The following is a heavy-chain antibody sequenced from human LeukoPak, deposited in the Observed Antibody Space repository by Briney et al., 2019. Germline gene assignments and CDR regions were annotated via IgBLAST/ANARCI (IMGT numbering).Heavy chain of an antibody. CDR2: IYYSGGT. CDR3: ARWLQFRYYFDY. V-gene: IGHV4-39*01. D-gene: IGHD5-24*01. CDR1: GGSISSSSYY. Sequence: SETLSLTCTVSGGSISSSSYYWGWIRRPPGKGLEWIGSIYYSGGTYYNPSLKSRVTISVDTSKNQFSLKLSSVTAADTAVYYCARWLQFRYYFDYWGQGTLVTVSS. J-gene: IGHJ4*02.